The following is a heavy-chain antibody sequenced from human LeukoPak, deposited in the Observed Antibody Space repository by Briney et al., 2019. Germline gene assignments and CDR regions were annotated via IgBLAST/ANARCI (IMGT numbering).Heavy chain of an antibody. CDR1: GFTFSSYG. CDR2: IWYDGSHK. Sequence: GRSLRLSCAASGFTFSSYGMHWVRQAPGKGLEWVADIWYDGSHKYYADSVKGRFTISRDNSKSTLHLQMNSLRAEDTAVYYCARDLLLWFGELSGDSDYWGQGTLVTVSS. V-gene: IGHV3-33*01. CDR3: ARDLLLWFGELSGDSDY. D-gene: IGHD3-10*01. J-gene: IGHJ4*02.